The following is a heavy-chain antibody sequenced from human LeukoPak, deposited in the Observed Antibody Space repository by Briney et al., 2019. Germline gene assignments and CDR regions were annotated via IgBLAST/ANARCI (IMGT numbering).Heavy chain of an antibody. CDR1: GFTFSNSW. J-gene: IGHJ4*02. V-gene: IGHV3-7*04. CDR2: IKEDGSEK. Sequence: GGSLRLSCAASGFTFSNSWMSWLRQAPGQGLEWVAHIKEDGSEKSYVDSVKGRFTISRDNAKNSLYLQMNSLRAEDTAVYYCARVAVYFDYWGQGTLVTVSS. CDR3: ARVAVYFDY.